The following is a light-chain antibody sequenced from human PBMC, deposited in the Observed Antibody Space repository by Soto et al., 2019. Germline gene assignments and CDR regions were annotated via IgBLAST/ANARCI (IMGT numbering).Light chain of an antibody. J-gene: IGLJ1*01. CDR1: SSNIGAGYH. CDR3: MSYDRSLSAYV. CDR2: DNN. V-gene: IGLV1-40*01. Sequence: QSVLTQPPSVSGAPGQRVTISCTGGSSNIGAGYHVHWYQQLPRTAPKLLIFDNNNRPSGVPDRFSGSKSGTSASMAITGLQAEDEADYYCMSYDRSLSAYVFGTGTKVTFL.